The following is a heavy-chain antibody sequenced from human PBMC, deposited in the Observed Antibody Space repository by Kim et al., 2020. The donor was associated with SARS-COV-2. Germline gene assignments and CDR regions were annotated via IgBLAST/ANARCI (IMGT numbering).Heavy chain of an antibody. J-gene: IGHJ4*02. D-gene: IGHD2-21*02. V-gene: IGHV3-23*01. CDR1: GFTFSSYA. CDR2: VSGSGSGT. Sequence: GGSLRLSCAASGFTFSSYAMSWVRQAPGKGLEWVSGVSGSGSGTYYADSVKGRFTISRDNSKNMLHLQMNSLRAEDTAIYYCAKKRVQDCGSDWYPDYWGQGTLVTVSS. CDR3: AKKRVQDCGSDWYPDY.